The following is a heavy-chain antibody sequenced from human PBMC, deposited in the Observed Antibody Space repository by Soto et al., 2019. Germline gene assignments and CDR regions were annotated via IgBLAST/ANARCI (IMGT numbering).Heavy chain of an antibody. V-gene: IGHV4-59*01. CDR1: GGSISSYY. CDR3: ARGHNYYGSGSYYNQRLYYFDY. D-gene: IGHD3-10*01. CDR2: IYYSGST. Sequence: SETLSLTCTVSGGSISSYYWSWIRQPPGKGLEWIGYIYYSGSTNYNPSLKSRVTISVDTSKNQFSLKLSSVTAADTAVYYCARGHNYYGSGSYYNQRLYYFDYWGQGTLVTVPS. J-gene: IGHJ4*02.